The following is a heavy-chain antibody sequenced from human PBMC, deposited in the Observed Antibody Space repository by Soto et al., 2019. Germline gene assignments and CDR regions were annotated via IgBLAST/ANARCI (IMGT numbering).Heavy chain of an antibody. V-gene: IGHV1-18*01. CDR3: ARDGRLVWFGEFPNWFDP. CDR2: ISAYNGNT. J-gene: IGHJ5*02. CDR1: GYTFTSYG. D-gene: IGHD3-10*01. Sequence: QVQLVQSGAEVKKPGASVKVSCKASGYTFTSYGISWVRQAPGQWLEWMGWISAYNGNTNYAQKLQGRVTMTTDTTTSTAYMELRSLRSDDTAVYYCARDGRLVWFGEFPNWFDPWGQGTLVTVSS.